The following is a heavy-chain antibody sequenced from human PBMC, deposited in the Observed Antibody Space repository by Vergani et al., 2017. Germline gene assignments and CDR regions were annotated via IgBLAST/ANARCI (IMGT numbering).Heavy chain of an antibody. D-gene: IGHD1-14*01. J-gene: IGHJ6*03. Sequence: EVQLLETGGGLIQPGGSLRLSCAASGFTVRVNYMNWVRQAPGKGLEWVSLIYSNGTTAYADSVKGRFTISRDNSKNTLFLQMNSLRADDTAVYYCTRDFCNHYYYFYMDVWGKGTTVTVSS. CDR2: IYSNGTT. CDR3: TRDFCNHYYYFYMDV. V-gene: IGHV3-53*02. CDR1: GFTVRVNY.